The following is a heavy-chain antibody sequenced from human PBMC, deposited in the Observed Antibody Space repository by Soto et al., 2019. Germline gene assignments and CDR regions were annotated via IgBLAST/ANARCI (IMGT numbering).Heavy chain of an antibody. CDR3: ARQNLGDFWRGNWFDP. CDR1: GGSISSSSYY. Sequence: QLQLQESGPGLVKPSETLSLTCTVSGGSISSSSYYWGWTRQPPGKGLEWIGSIYYSGSTYYNPSLKSRVTISVDTSKNQFSLKLSSVTAADTAVYYCARQNLGDFWRGNWFDPWGQGTLVTVSS. CDR2: IYYSGST. V-gene: IGHV4-39*01. J-gene: IGHJ5*02. D-gene: IGHD3-3*01.